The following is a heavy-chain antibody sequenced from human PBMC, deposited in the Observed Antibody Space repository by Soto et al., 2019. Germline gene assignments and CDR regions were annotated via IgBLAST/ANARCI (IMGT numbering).Heavy chain of an antibody. CDR3: ARDDAYSDGFDF. CDR2: ISYDGSNK. Sequence: ESGGGVVQPGRSLRLSCAASGFSFSDHAMHWVRQAPGKGLEWVAVISYDGSNKHYADSVKGRFTISRDISNNTLYVQMNSLRPEDTAVYYCARDDAYSDGFDFWGRGTLVTVSS. CDR1: GFSFSDHA. J-gene: IGHJ4*02. D-gene: IGHD3-22*01. V-gene: IGHV3-30-3*01.